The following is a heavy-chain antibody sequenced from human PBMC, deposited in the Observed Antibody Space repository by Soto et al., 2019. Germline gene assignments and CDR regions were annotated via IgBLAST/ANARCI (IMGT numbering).Heavy chain of an antibody. CDR2: SSYDGRET. Sequence: GGSLRLSCAASDFDFSSYGIHWVRQAPGKGLEWVAASSYDGRETFYADSAKGRFTVSKEMSKNTAFLQMNALRHEDTAVYFCARDSGWPILNFDNWGQGAPVTVSS. J-gene: IGHJ4*02. V-gene: IGHV3-30*03. CDR3: ARDSGWPILNFDN. D-gene: IGHD3-10*01. CDR1: DFDFSSYG.